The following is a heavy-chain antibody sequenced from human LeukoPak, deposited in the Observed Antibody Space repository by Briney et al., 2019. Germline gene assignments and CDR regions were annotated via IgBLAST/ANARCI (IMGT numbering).Heavy chain of an antibody. Sequence: SETLSLTCTVSGGPLTSYYWNWIRQPPGKGLEWIGSIYHSGNTNYNPSLRSPVTISVDTSKNQFSLKLSSVTAADTAVYYCARGVQQWPYYYDYWGQGTLVTVSS. CDR2: IYHSGNT. V-gene: IGHV4-59*01. CDR3: ARGVQQWPYYYDY. J-gene: IGHJ4*02. D-gene: IGHD6-19*01. CDR1: GGPLTSYY.